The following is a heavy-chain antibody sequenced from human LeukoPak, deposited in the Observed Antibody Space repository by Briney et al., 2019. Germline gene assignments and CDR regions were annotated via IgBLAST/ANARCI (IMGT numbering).Heavy chain of an antibody. CDR2: INHSGNT. Sequence: SETLSLTCAVYGGSFSGYYWSWIRQPPGKGLEWIGEINHSGNTNYNPSLKSRVTISVDTSKNQFSLKLSSVTAADTAVYYCARHYYDSSGYYPGPFDYWGQGTPVTVSS. V-gene: IGHV4-34*01. J-gene: IGHJ4*02. CDR3: ARHYYDSSGYYPGPFDY. CDR1: GGSFSGYY. D-gene: IGHD3-22*01.